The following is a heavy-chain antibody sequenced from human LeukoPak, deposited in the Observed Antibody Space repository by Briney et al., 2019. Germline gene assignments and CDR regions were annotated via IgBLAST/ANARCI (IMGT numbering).Heavy chain of an antibody. Sequence: SETLSLTCAVYGGSFSGYYWSWLRQPPGKGLEWIGEINHSGSTNYNPFLKSRVTISVDTSKNQFSLKLSSVTAADTAVYYCARRLGGDYAWRNPPGAFDIWGQGTMVTVSS. CDR1: GGSFSGYY. CDR3: ARRLGGDYAWRNPPGAFDI. CDR2: INHSGST. D-gene: IGHD4-17*01. J-gene: IGHJ3*02. V-gene: IGHV4-34*01.